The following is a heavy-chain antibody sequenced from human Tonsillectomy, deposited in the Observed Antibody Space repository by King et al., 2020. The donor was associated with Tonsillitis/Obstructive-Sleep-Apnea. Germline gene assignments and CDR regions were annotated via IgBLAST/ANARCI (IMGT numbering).Heavy chain of an antibody. J-gene: IGHJ4*02. V-gene: IGHV3-21*01. CDR1: GFTFSSYS. Sequence: VQLVESGGGLVKPGGSLRLSCAASGFTFSSYSMNWVRQAPGKGLEWVSSISSSSSYIYYADSVKGRFTISRDNAKNSLYLQMNSLRAEDTAVYYCARSYYDFWSGYYQPLDYWGQGTLVTVSS. CDR3: ARSYYDFWSGYYQPLDY. CDR2: ISSSSSYI. D-gene: IGHD3-3*01.